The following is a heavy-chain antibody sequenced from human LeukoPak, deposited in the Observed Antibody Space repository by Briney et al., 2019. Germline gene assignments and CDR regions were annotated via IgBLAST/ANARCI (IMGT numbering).Heavy chain of an antibody. Sequence: NPGGSLRLSCAASGFTFNDYYMSWVRQAPGRGLEWVSYISSSGSTIYYADSAKGRFTISRDNAKNSLYLQMNSLRAEDTAVYYCARDHSYYGSGSPWGAWGQGTLVTVSS. CDR3: ARDHSYYGSGSPWGA. D-gene: IGHD3-10*01. J-gene: IGHJ5*02. CDR2: ISSSGSTI. V-gene: IGHV3-11*04. CDR1: GFTFNDYY.